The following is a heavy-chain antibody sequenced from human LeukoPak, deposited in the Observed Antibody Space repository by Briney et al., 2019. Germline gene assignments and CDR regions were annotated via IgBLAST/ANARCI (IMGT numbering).Heavy chain of an antibody. J-gene: IGHJ4*02. CDR1: GGTFSSYA. CDR2: IIPILGIA. Sequence: ASVKVSCKASGGTFSSYAISWVRQAPEQGLEWMGRIIPILGIANYAQKFQGRVTITADKSTSTAYMELSSLRSEDTAVYYCASSLDTAMVLNWGQGTLVTVSS. D-gene: IGHD5-18*01. CDR3: ASSLDTAMVLN. V-gene: IGHV1-69*04.